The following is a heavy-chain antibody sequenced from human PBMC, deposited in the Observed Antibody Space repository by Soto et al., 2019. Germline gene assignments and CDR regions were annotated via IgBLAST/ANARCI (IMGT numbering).Heavy chain of an antibody. CDR2: IYFTGTT. V-gene: IGHV4-39*01. CDR3: ARRLGPFDI. Sequence: TLTVSRASFSSTSDSGACIRQPPGKGLEGIGSIYFTGTTFYNPSLKSRVVISIDKSKNQFSLNLRSVTAADTALYYCARRLGPFDIWGQGTMVTVSS. CDR1: RASFSSTSDS. J-gene: IGHJ3*02.